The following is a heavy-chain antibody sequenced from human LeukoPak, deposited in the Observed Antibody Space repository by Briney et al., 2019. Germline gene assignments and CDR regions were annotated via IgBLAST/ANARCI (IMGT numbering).Heavy chain of an antibody. J-gene: IGHJ3*02. Sequence: GGSLRLSCAASGFTFSNYAMSWVRQAPGKGLEWISAVSGSGDRTYYAGSVKGRFTISRDNSKNTLYLQMNNLRAEDTAMYYCAREMYSGMYNDAFDIWGQGTKVTVSS. V-gene: IGHV3-23*01. CDR3: AREMYSGMYNDAFDI. D-gene: IGHD1-26*01. CDR2: VSGSGDRT. CDR1: GFTFSNYA.